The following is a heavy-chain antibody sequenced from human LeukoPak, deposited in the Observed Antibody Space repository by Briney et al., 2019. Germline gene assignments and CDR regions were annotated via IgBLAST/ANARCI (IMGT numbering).Heavy chain of an antibody. CDR3: ARMSGEALDY. V-gene: IGHV3-30*02. J-gene: IGHJ4*02. CDR1: GFTFSSYG. Sequence: GGSLRLSCAASGFTFSSYGMHWVREAPGKGLEWVAFIRYDGSNKYYADSVKGRFTISRDNSKNTLYLQMNSLRAEDTAVYYCARMSGEALDYWGQGTLVTVSS. D-gene: IGHD3-10*02. CDR2: IRYDGSNK.